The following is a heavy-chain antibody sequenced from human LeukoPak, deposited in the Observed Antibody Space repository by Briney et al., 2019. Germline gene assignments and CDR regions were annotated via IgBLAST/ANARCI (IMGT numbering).Heavy chain of an antibody. D-gene: IGHD3-22*01. CDR2: VYSSKNT. V-gene: IGHV4-59*01. Sequence: SETLSLTCSVSGGPISSYYWSWIRQPPGGGLEWIGYVYSSKNTNYNPSLKSQVTISVDTSKTQISLKLTSVTAADTAVYYCTRGIALSPGVPRDYYSYYLDVWGKGALVTVSS. J-gene: IGHJ4*01. CDR3: TRGIALSPGVPRDYYSYYLDV. CDR1: GGPISSYY.